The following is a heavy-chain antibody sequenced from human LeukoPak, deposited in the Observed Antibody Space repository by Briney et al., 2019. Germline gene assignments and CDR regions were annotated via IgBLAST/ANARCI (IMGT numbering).Heavy chain of an antibody. CDR1: GGSISSSSYY. J-gene: IGHJ5*02. Sequence: SETLSLTCTVSGGSISSSSYYWGWIRQPPGKGLEWIGSIYNSGSTYYNPSLKSRVTISVDTSKNQFSLKLSSVTAADTAVYYCARHVIVRGVLNPLFGFDPWGQGTLVPVSS. D-gene: IGHD3-10*02. CDR3: ARHVIVRGVLNPLFGFDP. V-gene: IGHV4-39*01. CDR2: IYNSGST.